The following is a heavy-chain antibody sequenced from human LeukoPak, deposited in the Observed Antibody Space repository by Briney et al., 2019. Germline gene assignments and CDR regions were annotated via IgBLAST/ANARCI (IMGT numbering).Heavy chain of an antibody. J-gene: IGHJ3*02. CDR3: ARSLHLFRYFDLVTRRTFDI. Sequence: TLSLTCTVSGGSISSYYWSWIRQPPGRALEWLALIYWDDDKRYSPSLKSRLTITKDTSKNQVVLTMTNMDPVDTATYYCARSLHLFRYFDLVTRRTFDIWGQGTMVTVSS. V-gene: IGHV2-5*08. D-gene: IGHD3-9*01. CDR2: IYWDDDK. CDR1: GGSISSYYW.